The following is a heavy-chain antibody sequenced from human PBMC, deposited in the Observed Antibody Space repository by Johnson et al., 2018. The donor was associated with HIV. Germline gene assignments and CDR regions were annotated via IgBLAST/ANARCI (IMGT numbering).Heavy chain of an antibody. V-gene: IGHV3-13*01. Sequence: VQLVESGGGVVQPGRSLRLSCAASGFTFSSYAMSWVRQAPGKGLEWVSAIGTAGDTYYPGSVKGRFTISREDAKSSLYLQMNSLRAGDTAVYYCASTRLGAFDIWGQGTMVTVSS. CDR2: IGTAGDT. CDR1: GFTFSSYA. D-gene: IGHD6-6*01. CDR3: ASTRLGAFDI. J-gene: IGHJ3*02.